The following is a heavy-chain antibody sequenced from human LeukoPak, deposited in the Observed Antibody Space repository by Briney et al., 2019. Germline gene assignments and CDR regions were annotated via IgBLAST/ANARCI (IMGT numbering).Heavy chain of an antibody. V-gene: IGHV3-48*01. CDR1: GFPFSDYS. CDR3: AATRSGYYFFDI. D-gene: IGHD3-22*01. CDR2: IGSSGRTT. J-gene: IGHJ5*02. Sequence: GGSLRFSCAASGFPFSDYSLNWVRQAPGKGLEWVSYIGSSGRTTYYADSVKGRFTISRDNAKNSLYLQMNSLRAEDTAVYYCAATRSGYYFFDIWGQGALVTVSS.